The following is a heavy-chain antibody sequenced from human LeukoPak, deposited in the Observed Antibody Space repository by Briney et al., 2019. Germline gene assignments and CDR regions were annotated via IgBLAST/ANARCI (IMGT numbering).Heavy chain of an antibody. CDR2: SRVSDDST. CDR1: GFTFTRQNTHA. J-gene: IGHJ2*01. V-gene: IGHV3-23*01. CDR3: ARVASISVAGLRQWHFDL. Sequence: GGSLRLSCVASGFTFTRQNTHAMSWVRQAPGKGLEWVSSSRVSDDSTFYADSVKGRFTISRDSSMKTVNLQMNSLGGEDTAIYYCARVASISVAGLRQWHFDLWGRGSLVTVS. D-gene: IGHD6-19*01.